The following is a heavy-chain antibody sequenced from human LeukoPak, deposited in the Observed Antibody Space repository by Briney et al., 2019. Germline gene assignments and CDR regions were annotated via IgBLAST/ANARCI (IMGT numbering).Heavy chain of an antibody. V-gene: IGHV3-66*02. Sequence: AGGSLRLSCAASGFTVSSNYMSWVRQAPGKGLEWVSVIYSGGSTYYADSVKGRFTISRDNSKNTLYLQVNSLRAEDTAVYYCARDARYYDFWSGYYQYWGQGTLVTVSS. J-gene: IGHJ4*02. D-gene: IGHD3-3*01. CDR3: ARDARYYDFWSGYYQY. CDR1: GFTVSSNY. CDR2: IYSGGST.